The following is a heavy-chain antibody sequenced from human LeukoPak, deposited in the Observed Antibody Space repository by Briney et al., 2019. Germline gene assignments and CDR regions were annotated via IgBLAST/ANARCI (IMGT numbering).Heavy chain of an antibody. J-gene: IGHJ3*02. V-gene: IGHV3-30*02. CDR1: GFTFSTYG. Sequence: GGSLRLSCAASGFTFSTYGMLWVRQAPGKGLEWVALTWREGSDKYADSVKGRFTISRDNSKNTLYLQMNSLRVEDAAIYYCAKDSIYGGWGNAFDIWGQGTMVTVSS. CDR3: AKDSIYGGWGNAFDI. D-gene: IGHD3-16*01. CDR2: TWREGSDK.